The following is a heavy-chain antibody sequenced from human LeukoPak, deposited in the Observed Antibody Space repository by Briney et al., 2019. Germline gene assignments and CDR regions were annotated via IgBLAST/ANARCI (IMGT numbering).Heavy chain of an antibody. V-gene: IGHV3-9*01. CDR3: AKDIDTGLASGMDV. Sequence: GRSLRLSCAASGFTFDDYAMHWVRHAPGKGLEWVSGISWDSSNRGYADSVKGRFTISRDNAKNSLYMQMNSLRAEDTALYYCAKDIDTGLASGMDVWGQGTTVTVSS. CDR2: ISWDSSNR. CDR1: GFTFDDYA. D-gene: IGHD5-18*01. J-gene: IGHJ6*02.